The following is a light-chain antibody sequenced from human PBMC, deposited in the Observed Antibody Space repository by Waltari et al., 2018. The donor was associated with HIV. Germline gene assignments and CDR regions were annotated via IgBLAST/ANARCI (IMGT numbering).Light chain of an antibody. CDR2: EVN. J-gene: IGLJ1*01. V-gene: IGLV2-14*01. Sequence: QSALTQPASVSGSPGQSITISCTGTTSDVGGYKYVSWYQQHPGKAPKIVIYEVNNRPSGVSIRFSGSKSGNTASLTISELQAEDEADYYCTSYTSRNTRVFGTGTKVTVL. CDR3: TSYTSRNTRV. CDR1: TSDVGGYKY.